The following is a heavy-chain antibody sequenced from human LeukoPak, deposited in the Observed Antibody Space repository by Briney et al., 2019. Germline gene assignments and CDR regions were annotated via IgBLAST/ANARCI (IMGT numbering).Heavy chain of an antibody. J-gene: IGHJ6*04. V-gene: IGHV3-74*01. CDR2: INSDGTTR. Sequence: VGSLRLSCAASGLTFTSYWMHWVRQTPGKGLVWVSRINSDGTTRNYADSVKGRFTISRDNAKNTLYLQMNSLRDEDTAVYYCAELGITMIGGVWGKGTTVTISS. D-gene: IGHD3-10*02. CDR3: AELGITMIGGV. CDR1: GLTFTSYW.